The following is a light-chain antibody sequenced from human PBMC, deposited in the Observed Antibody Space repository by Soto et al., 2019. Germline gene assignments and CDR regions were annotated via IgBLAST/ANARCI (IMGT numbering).Light chain of an antibody. CDR3: TSDTTLSALV. J-gene: IGLJ3*02. CDR1: NRDVGSYNL. CDR2: EVR. V-gene: IGLV2-14*01. Sequence: QSALTQPPSVSGSPGQTITIACPGTNRDVGSYNLVSWYQQRPGEAPKLIISEVRSRPSGIYYRFTASKSGNTASLTISGLQEEEEDDYYCTSDTTLSALVFGGGTKLTVL.